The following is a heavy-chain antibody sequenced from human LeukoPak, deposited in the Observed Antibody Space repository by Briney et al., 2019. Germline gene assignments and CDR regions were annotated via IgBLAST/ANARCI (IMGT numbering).Heavy chain of an antibody. V-gene: IGHV4-59*01. CDR2: IYYTGST. CDR3: AKGRKDFDTNLGPFDS. D-gene: IGHD3-9*01. Sequence: SETLSLTCTVSRGSINNYHWSWIRQPPGKGLEWIGYIYYTGSTIYNPSLKSRVTISVGTSKTQFSLKVTSVTTADTAVYYCAKGRKDFDTNLGPFDSWGQGILVTVSS. CDR1: RGSINNYH. J-gene: IGHJ4*02.